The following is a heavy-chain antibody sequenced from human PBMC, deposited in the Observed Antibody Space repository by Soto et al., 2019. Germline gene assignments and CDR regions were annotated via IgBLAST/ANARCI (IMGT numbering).Heavy chain of an antibody. CDR2: ISYDGSNK. Sequence: QVQLVESGGGVVQPGRSLRLSCAASGFTFSSYGMHWVRQAPGKGLEWVAVISYDGSNKYYADSVKGRFTISRDNSKNTLYLQMNSLRAEDTAVYYCARDYVRIAARGAFDYWGQGTLVTVSS. D-gene: IGHD6-6*01. V-gene: IGHV3-33*01. CDR1: GFTFSSYG. J-gene: IGHJ4*02. CDR3: ARDYVRIAARGAFDY.